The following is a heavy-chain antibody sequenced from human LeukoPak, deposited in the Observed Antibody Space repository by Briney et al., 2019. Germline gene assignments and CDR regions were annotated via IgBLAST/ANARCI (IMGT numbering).Heavy chain of an antibody. CDR3: ARGFAGTGYSSSYFDY. CDR1: GYTFTSYD. J-gene: IGHJ4*02. CDR2: MNPNSGNT. V-gene: IGHV1-8*03. D-gene: IGHD6-13*01. Sequence: ASVKVSCKASGYTFTSYDINWVRQATGQGLEWMGWMNPNSGNTGYAQKFQGRVTITRNTSISTAYMELSSLRSEDTAVYYCARGFAGTGYSSSYFDYWGQGTLVTVSS.